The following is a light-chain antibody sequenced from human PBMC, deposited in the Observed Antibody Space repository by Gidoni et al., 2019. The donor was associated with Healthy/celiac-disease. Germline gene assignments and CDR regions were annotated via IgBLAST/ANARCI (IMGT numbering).Light chain of an antibody. J-gene: IGKJ1*01. Sequence: EIVLTQSQATLSLSPGERATLSCRASQSVSSYLAWYQQKPGQAPRLLIYDASNRATGIPARFSGSGSGTDFTLTISSLEPEDFAVYYCQQRSNWLWTFGQXTKVEIK. CDR3: QQRSNWLWT. CDR1: QSVSSY. CDR2: DAS. V-gene: IGKV3-11*01.